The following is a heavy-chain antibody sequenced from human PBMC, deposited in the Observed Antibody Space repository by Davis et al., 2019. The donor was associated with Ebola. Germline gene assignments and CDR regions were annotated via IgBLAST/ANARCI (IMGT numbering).Heavy chain of an antibody. CDR2: ISSAGST. D-gene: IGHD3-3*01. V-gene: IGHV3-66*02. Sequence: GESLKISCAASGFVFSSYAMTWVRQAPGKGLECVSIISSAGSTYYVDSVKGRFTISRDKSKNTLYLQMNSLRTEDTAVYYCASRSAPGYYYGMDVWGQGTTVTVSS. J-gene: IGHJ6*02. CDR1: GFVFSSYA. CDR3: ASRSAPGYYYGMDV.